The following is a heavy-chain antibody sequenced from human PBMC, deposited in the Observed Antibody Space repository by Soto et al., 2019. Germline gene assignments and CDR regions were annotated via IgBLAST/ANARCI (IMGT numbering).Heavy chain of an antibody. J-gene: IGHJ6*02. CDR2: IKQDGSEE. V-gene: IGHV3-7*01. D-gene: IGHD6-13*01. CDR3: ARIAASGRGWDV. Sequence: EVQLVESGGGLVQPGVSLRLSCVDSGFTFSSYWMSWVRQAPVKGLEWVGNIKQDGSEENYADSVKGRFTISRDNAKNSMYLQMNSLRVEDTAVYYCARIAASGRGWDVWGQGTTVVVSS. CDR1: GFTFSSYW.